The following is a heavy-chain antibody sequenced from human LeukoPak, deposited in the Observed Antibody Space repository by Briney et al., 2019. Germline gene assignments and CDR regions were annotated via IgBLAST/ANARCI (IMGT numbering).Heavy chain of an antibody. CDR3: ARDYSSGRXXXWFDP. CDR2: INPNSGGT. J-gene: IGHJ5*02. CDR1: GYTFTGYY. V-gene: IGHV1-2*02. D-gene: IGHD6-19*01. Sequence: GASVKVSCKASGYTFTGYYMHWVRQAPGQGLEWMGWINPNSGGTNYAQKFQGRVTMTRDTSISTAYMELSRLRSDDTAVYYCARDYSSGRXXXWFDPWGQGTLVTVSS.